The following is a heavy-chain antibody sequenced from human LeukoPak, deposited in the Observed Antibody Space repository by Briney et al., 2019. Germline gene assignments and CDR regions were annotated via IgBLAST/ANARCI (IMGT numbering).Heavy chain of an antibody. CDR2: IYPGDSDT. J-gene: IGHJ4*02. V-gene: IGHV5-51*01. D-gene: IGHD1-1*01. Sequence: GESLKISCKGSGYSFTSYWIGWVRQVPGKGLEWMGIIYPGDSDTRYSPSFQGQVTISADKSISTAYLQWSSLKASDTAMYYCARQLDLELWNGALDYWGREPWSPSPQ. CDR3: ARQLDLELWNGALDY. CDR1: GYSFTSYW.